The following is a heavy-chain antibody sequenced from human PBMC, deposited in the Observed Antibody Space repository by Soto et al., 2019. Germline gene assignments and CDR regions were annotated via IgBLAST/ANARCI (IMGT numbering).Heavy chain of an antibody. J-gene: IGHJ4*02. Sequence: GGSLRLSCAASGFAFIDYYMSWIRRAPGKGLEWVSYISSSGDIIYYADSVKGRFTISRDNAKNSLYLQMNSLRAEDTAVYYCARDLGYYDSSGYFDYWGQGTLVTVSS. CDR1: GFAFIDYY. V-gene: IGHV3-11*01. D-gene: IGHD3-22*01. CDR2: ISSSGDII. CDR3: ARDLGYYDSSGYFDY.